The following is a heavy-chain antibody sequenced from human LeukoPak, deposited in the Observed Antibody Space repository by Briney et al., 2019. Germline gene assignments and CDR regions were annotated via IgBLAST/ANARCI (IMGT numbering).Heavy chain of an antibody. CDR3: AKDTAPTSLGYGMDV. V-gene: IGHV3-9*01. Sequence: GRSLRLSCAASGFTFDDYAMHWVRHAPGKGLEWVSGISWNSGSIGYADSVKGRFTISRDNAKNSLYLQMNSLRAEDTALYYCAKDTAPTSLGYGMDVWGQGTTVTVSS. CDR1: GFTFDDYA. CDR2: ISWNSGSI. J-gene: IGHJ6*02.